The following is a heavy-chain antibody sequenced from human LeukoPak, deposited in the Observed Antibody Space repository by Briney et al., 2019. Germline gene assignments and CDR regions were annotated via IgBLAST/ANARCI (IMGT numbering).Heavy chain of an antibody. CDR3: ARWEIRGTAHQLDY. J-gene: IGHJ4*02. D-gene: IGHD1-7*01. CDR2: IKHDGSER. V-gene: IGHV3-7*01. Sequence: GGSLRLSCAASGFTFRSYWMSWVRQAPGKGLEWVANIKHDGSERYYVDSVKGRFTISRDNAKNSLYLQMNSLRAEDTAVYYCARWEIRGTAHQLDYWGQGNLVTVSS. CDR1: GFTFRSYW.